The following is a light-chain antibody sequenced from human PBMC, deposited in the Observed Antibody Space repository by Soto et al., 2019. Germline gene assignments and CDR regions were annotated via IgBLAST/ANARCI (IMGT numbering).Light chain of an antibody. V-gene: IGLV1-40*01. CDR3: QSYESSLSANWV. J-gene: IGLJ3*02. CDR1: SSDIGAGYD. Sequence: QSVLTQPPSVSGAPGQRVTISCTGSSSDIGAGYDVHWYQQLPGAAPKLLIYGNSNRPSGVPDRFSGSKSGTSVSLAITGLQAEDEADYYCQSYESSLSANWVFGGGTKLTVL. CDR2: GNS.